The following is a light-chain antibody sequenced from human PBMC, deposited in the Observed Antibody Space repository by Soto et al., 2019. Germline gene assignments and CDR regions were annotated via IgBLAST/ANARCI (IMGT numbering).Light chain of an antibody. J-gene: IGKJ3*01. CDR1: QSVSSSY. V-gene: IGKV3-20*01. CDR3: QRGIT. Sequence: EIVLTQSPGTLSLSPGERATLSCRASQSVSSSYLAWYQQKPGQAPRLLIYGASSRATGIPDRFSGSGSGTDFTLTISRLEPEDFEVYYCQRGITFGPGTKVDIK. CDR2: GAS.